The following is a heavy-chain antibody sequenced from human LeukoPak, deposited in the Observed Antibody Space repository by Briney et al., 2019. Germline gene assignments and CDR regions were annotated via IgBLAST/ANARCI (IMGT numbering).Heavy chain of an antibody. Sequence: PGGSLRLSCAASGFTFSSYEMNWVRQAPGKGLEWVSYISSSGSTIYYADSVKGRFTISRDNAKNSLYLQMNNLRAEDTAVYYCARESDSSGFDYWGQGTLVTVSS. CDR1: GFTFSSYE. D-gene: IGHD3-22*01. CDR2: ISSSGSTI. CDR3: ARESDSSGFDY. J-gene: IGHJ4*02. V-gene: IGHV3-48*03.